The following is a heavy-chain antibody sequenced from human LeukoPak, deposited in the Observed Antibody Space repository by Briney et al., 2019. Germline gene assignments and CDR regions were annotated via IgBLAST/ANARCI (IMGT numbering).Heavy chain of an antibody. V-gene: IGHV3-23*01. D-gene: IGHD6-13*01. CDR3: AKAAAAPGSDF. Sequence: AGGSLRLSCAASGFTSSSYALNWVRQAPGKGLEWVATVSGSGDRMYHADSVKGRFTISRDNSKNTIYLQMNSLRAEDTALYYCAKAAAAPGSDFWGQGTLVTVSS. CDR2: VSGSGDRM. CDR1: GFTSSSYA. J-gene: IGHJ4*02.